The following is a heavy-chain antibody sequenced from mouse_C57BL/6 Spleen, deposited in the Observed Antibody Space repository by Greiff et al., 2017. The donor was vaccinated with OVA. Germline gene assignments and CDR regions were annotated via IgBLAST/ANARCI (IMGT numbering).Heavy chain of an antibody. Sequence: EVQVVASGGGLVKPGGSLKLSCAASGFTFSSYAMSWVRQTPEKRLEWVATISDGGSYTYYPDNVKGRFTISRDNAKNNLYLQMSHLKSEDTAMYYCARDYYGSRFAYWGQGTLVTVSA. V-gene: IGHV5-4*01. CDR1: GFTFSSYA. CDR3: ARDYYGSRFAY. CDR2: ISDGGSYT. J-gene: IGHJ3*01. D-gene: IGHD1-1*01.